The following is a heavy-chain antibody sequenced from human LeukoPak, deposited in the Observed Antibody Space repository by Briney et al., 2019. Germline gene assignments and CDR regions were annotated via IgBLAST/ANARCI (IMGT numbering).Heavy chain of an antibody. J-gene: IGHJ6*03. V-gene: IGHV3-21*01. D-gene: IGHD3-10*01. CDR1: GFTFSRYA. Sequence: GGSLRLSCAASGFTFSRYAMNWVRQAPGKGLEWVSSISTTSSSSYIHYADSMKGRFTISRDNAKSSLYPQMNSLRAKDTAVYYCARVMAGYSYMDVWGKGTTVTVSS. CDR2: ISTTSSSSYI. CDR3: ARVMAGYSYMDV.